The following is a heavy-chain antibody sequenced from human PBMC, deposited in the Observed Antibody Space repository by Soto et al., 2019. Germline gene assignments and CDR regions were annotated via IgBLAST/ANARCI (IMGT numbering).Heavy chain of an antibody. D-gene: IGHD2-21*02. V-gene: IGHV3-23*01. Sequence: EVQLLESGGGLVQPGGSLRLSCAASGFTFSSYAMSWVRQAPGKGLEWVSAISGSGGSTYYADSVKGRFTISRDNSKNTLYLQMNSLRAEDTAVYYCAKDLRVTGLRGDGGPAVWDQGTTVTVSS. CDR3: AKDLRVTGLRGDGGPAV. CDR1: GFTFSSYA. CDR2: ISGSGGST. J-gene: IGHJ6*02.